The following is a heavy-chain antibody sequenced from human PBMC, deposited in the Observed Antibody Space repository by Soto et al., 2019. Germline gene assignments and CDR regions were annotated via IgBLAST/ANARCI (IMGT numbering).Heavy chain of an antibody. V-gene: IGHV1-18*04. CDR2: ISGKTGNT. Sequence: QVQLVQSGVEVKKPGASVKVSCKASGYTFISHGISWVRQAPAQGLEWPGWISGKTGNTNYAQKLHGRVTLTTDTSTGTAYMALRSLRSDDTAVYYCARVSSSIVVVPDYGMDVWGQGTTVTVSS. J-gene: IGHJ6*02. CDR1: GYTFISHG. D-gene: IGHD2-15*01. CDR3: ARVSSSIVVVPDYGMDV.